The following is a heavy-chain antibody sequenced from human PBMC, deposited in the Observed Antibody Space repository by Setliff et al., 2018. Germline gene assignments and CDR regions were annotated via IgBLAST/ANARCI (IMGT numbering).Heavy chain of an antibody. CDR2: IYSNGNT. J-gene: IGHJ4*01. CDR3: ARARQGGFLEWAPFDF. Sequence: PSETLSLTCSVSNGFIIDHWWTWIRQPAGKGLEWIGQIYSNGNTEYNPSLKNRVTISVDESSNQFSLELYSVNAADTAVYYCARARQGGFLEWAPFDFWGRGMLVTVSS. CDR1: NGFIIDHW. D-gene: IGHD3-3*01. V-gene: IGHV4-4*07.